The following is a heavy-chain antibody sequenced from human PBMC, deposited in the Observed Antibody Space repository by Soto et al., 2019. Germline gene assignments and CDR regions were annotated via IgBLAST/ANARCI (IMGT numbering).Heavy chain of an antibody. J-gene: IGHJ5*02. CDR3: ARDLVDGDYLGWFDP. CDR2: IWYDGSNK. V-gene: IGHV3-33*01. CDR1: GFTFSSYG. D-gene: IGHD4-17*01. Sequence: QVQLVESGGGVVQPGRSLRLSCAASGFTFSSYGMHWVRQAPGKGLEWVAVIWYDGSNKYYADSVKGRFTISRDNSKNTLYLQMNSLRAEDTAVYYCARDLVDGDYLGWFDPWGQGTLVTVSS.